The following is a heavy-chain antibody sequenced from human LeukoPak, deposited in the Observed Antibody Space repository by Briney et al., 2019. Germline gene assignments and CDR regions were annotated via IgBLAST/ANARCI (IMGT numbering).Heavy chain of an antibody. V-gene: IGHV3-33*02. CDR2: IWFDGSKT. J-gene: IGHJ5*02. CDR1: GLSLSSSG. CDR3: AKAGGDCTSSSCYSDWFNP. D-gene: IGHD2-2*02. Sequence: GGSLRLSCAAFGLSLSSSGMHWVRQAPGKGLEWVAVIWFDGSKTYYADSVKGRFTISRDTSTNTLFLQMNNLRAEDTAVYYCAKAGGDCTSSSCYSDWFNPWGQGTLVTVSS.